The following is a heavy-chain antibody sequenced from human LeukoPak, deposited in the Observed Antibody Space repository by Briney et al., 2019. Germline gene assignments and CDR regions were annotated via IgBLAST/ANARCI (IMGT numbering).Heavy chain of an antibody. V-gene: IGHV4-61*02. CDR3: ARASETAMVTL. J-gene: IGHJ4*02. CDR1: GASITSGTYY. CDR2: IFSTGRV. Sequence: SETLSLTCTVSGASITSGTYYWTWIRQPAGKGLEWIGRIFSTGRVNYNPSLKSRVTMLLDTSKNHISLKLTSVTAADTAIYFCARASETAMVTLWGQGTLVTVSS. D-gene: IGHD5-18*01.